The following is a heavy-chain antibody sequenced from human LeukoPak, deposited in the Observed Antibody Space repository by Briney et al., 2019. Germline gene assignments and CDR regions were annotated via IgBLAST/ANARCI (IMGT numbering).Heavy chain of an antibody. CDR3: ARGEGPSWCYFDY. D-gene: IGHD6-13*01. Sequence: PGGSLRLSCAASGFTFSSYAMSWVRQAPGKGLEWVSAISGSGGSTYYADSVKGRFTISRDNAKNSLSLQMNSLRAEDTAVYYCARGEGPSWCYFDYWGQGTLVTVFS. CDR2: ISGSGGST. J-gene: IGHJ4*02. CDR1: GFTFSSYA. V-gene: IGHV3-23*01.